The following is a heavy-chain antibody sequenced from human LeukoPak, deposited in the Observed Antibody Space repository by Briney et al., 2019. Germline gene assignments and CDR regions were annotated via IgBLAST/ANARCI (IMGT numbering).Heavy chain of an antibody. CDR3: AKEYDYVWGSYRSPHYFDY. CDR1: AFTFSSYA. V-gene: IGHV3-23*01. D-gene: IGHD3-16*02. CDR2: ISGSGGSA. Sequence: PGGSLRLSCAASAFTFSSYAMSWVRQAPGKGLEWVSAISGSGGSAYYADSVKGRFTISRDNPKNTLYLQMNSLRAEDTAVYYCAKEYDYVWGSYRSPHYFDYWGQGTLVTVSS. J-gene: IGHJ4*02.